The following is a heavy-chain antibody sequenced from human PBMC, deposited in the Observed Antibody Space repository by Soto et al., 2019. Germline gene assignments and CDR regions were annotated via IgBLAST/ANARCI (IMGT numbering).Heavy chain of an antibody. J-gene: IGHJ4*02. V-gene: IGHV3-23*01. CDR2: FSGGGGGT. D-gene: IGHD2-15*01. Sequence: EVQLLDSGGGLVQPGGSLRLSCAVSGFIISDYGVTWVRQAPGKGLEWVSGFSGGGGGTFYADSVKGRFTISRDDPKNTAYLQMDRLRAEDTAVYYCARPVVAGTPDYWGQGTLVSVSS. CDR3: ARPVVAGTPDY. CDR1: GFIISDYG.